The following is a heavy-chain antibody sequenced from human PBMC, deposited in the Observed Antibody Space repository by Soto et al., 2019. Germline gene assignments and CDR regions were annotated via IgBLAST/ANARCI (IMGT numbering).Heavy chain of an antibody. D-gene: IGHD3-22*01. Sequence: PGGSLRLSCAASGFTFSNAWMSWVRQAPGKGLEWVGRIKSKTDGGTTDYAAPVKGRFTISRDDSKNTLYLQMNSLKTEVTAVYYCTTLYDSSGYYDYWGQGTLVTVSS. V-gene: IGHV3-15*01. CDR3: TTLYDSSGYYDY. CDR1: GFTFSNAW. CDR2: IKSKTDGGTT. J-gene: IGHJ4*02.